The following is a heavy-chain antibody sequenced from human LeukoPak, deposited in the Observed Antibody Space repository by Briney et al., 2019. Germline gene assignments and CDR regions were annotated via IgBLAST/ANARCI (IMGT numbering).Heavy chain of an antibody. J-gene: IGHJ5*02. D-gene: IGHD3-16*01. CDR2: INPSGGST. V-gene: IGHV1-46*01. CDR3: AREYYDYVWGSFSTNWFDP. Sequence: ASVKVSCKASGYTFTSYYMHWVRQAPGQGLEWMGLINPSGGSTSYAQKFQGRVTMTRDTSTSTVYMELSSLRSEDTAVYYCAREYYDYVWGSFSTNWFDPWGQGTLVTVSS. CDR1: GYTFTSYY.